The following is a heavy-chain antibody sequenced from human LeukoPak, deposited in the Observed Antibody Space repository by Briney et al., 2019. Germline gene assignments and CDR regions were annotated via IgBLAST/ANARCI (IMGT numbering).Heavy chain of an antibody. CDR1: GGSFSGYY. D-gene: IGHD3-16*02. J-gene: IGHJ4*02. CDR3: ARAYVWWSYRYSPYYFDY. Sequence: SETLSLTCAVYGGSFSGYYWSWIRQPPGKGLECIGEINHSGRTNYNPSLKSRVTISVDTSKNQFSLKLSSVTAADTAVYDCARAYVWWSYRYSPYYFDYWGQGTLVTVSS. V-gene: IGHV4-34*01. CDR2: INHSGRT.